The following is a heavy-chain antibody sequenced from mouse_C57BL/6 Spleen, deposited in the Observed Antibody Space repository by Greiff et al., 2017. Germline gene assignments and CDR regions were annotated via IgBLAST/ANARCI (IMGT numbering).Heavy chain of an antibody. Sequence: QVQLKESGPGLVAPSQSLSITCTVSGFSLTSYAISWVRQPPGQGLEWLGVIWPGGGTNYNSALKSRLSISKDNSKSQVFLKMNSLQTDDTARYYCARKNYGSSDSYWYFDVWGTGTTVTVSS. CDR2: IWPGGGT. CDR1: GFSLTSYA. CDR3: ARKNYGSSDSYWYFDV. V-gene: IGHV2-9-1*01. J-gene: IGHJ1*03. D-gene: IGHD1-1*01.